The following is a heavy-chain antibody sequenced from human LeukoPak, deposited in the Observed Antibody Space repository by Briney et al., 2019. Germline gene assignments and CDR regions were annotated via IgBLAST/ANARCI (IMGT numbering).Heavy chain of an antibody. CDR2: ISSSSSYI. V-gene: IGHV3-21*01. J-gene: IGHJ4*02. D-gene: IGHD3-3*01. CDR1: GFTFSSYS. Sequence: GGSLRLSCAASGFTFSSYSMNWVRQAPGKGLEWVSSISSSSSYIYYADSVKGRFTISRDNAKNSLYLQMNSLRAEGTAVYYCARFCGDDFRLRFLEWLFAPIDYWGQGTLVTVSS. CDR3: ARFCGDDFRLRFLEWLFAPIDY.